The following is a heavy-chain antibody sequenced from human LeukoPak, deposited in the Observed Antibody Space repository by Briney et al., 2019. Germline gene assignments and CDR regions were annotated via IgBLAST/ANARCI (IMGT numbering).Heavy chain of an antibody. CDR2: ISSSGSTI. V-gene: IGHV3-48*03. Sequence: TGGSLRLSCAASGFTFSSYEMNWVRQAPGKGLEWVSYISSSGSTIYYADSVKGRFTISRDNAKNSLYLQMNSLRAEDTAVYYCARTGTYDYVWGSYRYFDYWGQGTLVTVSS. CDR1: GFTFSSYE. J-gene: IGHJ4*02. D-gene: IGHD3-16*02. CDR3: ARTGTYDYVWGSYRYFDY.